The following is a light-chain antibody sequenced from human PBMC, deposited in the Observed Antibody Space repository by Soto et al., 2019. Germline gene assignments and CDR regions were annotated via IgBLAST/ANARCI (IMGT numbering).Light chain of an antibody. V-gene: IGKV3-20*01. CDR1: QSVSSSY. CDR2: GAS. CDR3: QQYGSSPFT. J-gene: IGKJ3*01. Sequence: EIVVTQSPGTLSLSPGERATLSCRASQSVSSSYLAWYQQKPGQTPRLLFYGASSRATGIPDRFSGSGSGTDFTLTISRLEPEDFAVYYCQQYGSSPFTFGPGTKVDIK.